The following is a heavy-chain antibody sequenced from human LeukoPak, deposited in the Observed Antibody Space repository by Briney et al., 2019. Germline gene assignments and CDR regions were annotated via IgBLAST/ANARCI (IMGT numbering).Heavy chain of an antibody. CDR1: GYTFTSYG. V-gene: IGHV1-18*01. CDR3: AREGPDYGILTGYYNPNYFDY. Sequence: WASVKVSCKASGYTFTSYGISWVRQAPGQGLEWMGWISAYNGNTNYAQKLQGRVTMTTDTSTSTAYMELRSLRSDDTAVYYCAREGPDYGILTGYYNPNYFDYWGQGTLVTVSS. J-gene: IGHJ4*02. D-gene: IGHD3-9*01. CDR2: ISAYNGNT.